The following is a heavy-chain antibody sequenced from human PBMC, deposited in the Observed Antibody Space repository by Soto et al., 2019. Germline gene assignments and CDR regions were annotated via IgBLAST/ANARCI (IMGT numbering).Heavy chain of an antibody. CDR3: ARAPRTTVVTPIRPTCSYYGMDG. CDR1: GGTFSSYA. V-gene: IGHV1-69*01. CDR2: IIPIFGTA. J-gene: IGHJ6*02. Sequence: SVKVSCKDSGGTFSSYAISWVRQAPGQGLEWMGGIIPIFGTANYAQKFQGRVTITADESTSTAYMELSSLRSEDTAVYYCARAPRTTVVTPIRPTCSYYGMDGWGQGTTVTVSS. D-gene: IGHD4-17*01.